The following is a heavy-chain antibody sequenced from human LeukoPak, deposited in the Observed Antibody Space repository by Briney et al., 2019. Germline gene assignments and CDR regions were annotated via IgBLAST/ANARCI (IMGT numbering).Heavy chain of an antibody. V-gene: IGHV3-21*01. CDR3: AKDDAWLQYGN. CDR2: ISSGSSYI. D-gene: IGHD5-24*01. CDR1: GFIFSAYN. Sequence: TGGSLRLSCAASGFIFSAYNMNWVRQAPGKGLEWVSSISSGSSYIYYADSVKGRFTISRDNAKNSLYLQMNSLRAEDMAVYYCAKDDAWLQYGNWGRGTLVTVSS. J-gene: IGHJ4*02.